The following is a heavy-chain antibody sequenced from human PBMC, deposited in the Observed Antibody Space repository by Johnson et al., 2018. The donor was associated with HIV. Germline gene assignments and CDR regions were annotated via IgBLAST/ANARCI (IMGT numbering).Heavy chain of an antibody. CDR1: GFTFSDYY. CDR3: ARIRLIWFGEIFQNDAFDI. Sequence: VQLVESGGGLVKPGGSLRLSCAASGFTFSDYYMSWIRQAPGKGLEWVANINQDGSEKYYVDSVKGRFTISRDNAKDSLYLQMNSLRAEDAAVYYCARIRLIWFGEIFQNDAFDIWGHGTMVIVSS. J-gene: IGHJ3*02. V-gene: IGHV3-7*01. CDR2: INQDGSEK. D-gene: IGHD3-10*01.